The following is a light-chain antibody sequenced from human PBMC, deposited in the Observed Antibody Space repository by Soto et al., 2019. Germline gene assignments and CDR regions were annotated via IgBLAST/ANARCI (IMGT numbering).Light chain of an antibody. J-gene: IGLJ1*01. V-gene: IGLV2-14*03. CDR2: DVS. CDR1: SSDVGGYNY. CDR3: SSYTFSSIPDV. Sequence: QSALTQPASVSGSPGQSITISCTGTSSDVGGYNYVSWYQHHPGKAPKLMIYDVSNRPSGFSNRFSGSKSGNTASLTISGLQAEDEANYYCSSYTFSSIPDVFGTGTKVTVL.